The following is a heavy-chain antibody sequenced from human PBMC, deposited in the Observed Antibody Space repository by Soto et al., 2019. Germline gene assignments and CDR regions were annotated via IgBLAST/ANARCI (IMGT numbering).Heavy chain of an antibody. CDR3: ARDLSMDV. CDR1: GGSVSSGSYY. J-gene: IGHJ6*02. V-gene: IGHV4-61*01. CDR2: IYYSGST. Sequence: SETLSLTCTVSGGSVSSGSYYWSWIRQPPGKGLEWIGYIYYSGSTNYNPSLKSRVTISVDTSKNQFSLKLSSVTAADTAVYYCARDLSMDVWGQGTTVTVSS.